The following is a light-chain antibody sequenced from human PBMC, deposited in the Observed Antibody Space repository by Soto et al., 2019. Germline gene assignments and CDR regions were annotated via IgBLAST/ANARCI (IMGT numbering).Light chain of an antibody. J-gene: IGLJ2*01. CDR1: SSDVGGYNL. Sequence: QSALTQPASVSGSPGQSITISCTGTSSDVGGYNLVSWYQQHPGKSPKLIIYEVSNRPSGVSNRFSASKSGNTASLSISGLQAEDEGDYYCSSYTTRHTQVFGGGTKLTVL. V-gene: IGLV2-14*01. CDR3: SSYTTRHTQV. CDR2: EVS.